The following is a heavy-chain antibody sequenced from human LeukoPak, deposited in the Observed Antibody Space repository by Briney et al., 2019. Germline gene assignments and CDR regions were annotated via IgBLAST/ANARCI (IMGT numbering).Heavy chain of an antibody. CDR2: IRTYNGNT. CDR3: ARHAPPWAAGPYNWFDP. V-gene: IGHV1-18*01. Sequence: ASVKVSCKASGYTFSSYGISWVRQAPGQGLEWMGWIRTYNGNTEYAQKLQDRVTMTTDTSTSTAYMELRSLRSDDTAVYYCARHAPPWAAGPYNWFDPWGQGTLVTVSS. D-gene: IGHD6-25*01. CDR1: GYTFSSYG. J-gene: IGHJ5*02.